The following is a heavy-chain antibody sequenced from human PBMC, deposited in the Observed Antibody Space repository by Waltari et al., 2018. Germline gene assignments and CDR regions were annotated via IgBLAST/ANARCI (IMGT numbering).Heavy chain of an antibody. D-gene: IGHD1-26*01. CDR2: IYHSGST. Sequence: QVQLQESGPGLVKPSGTLSLTCAVSGGSISSSNWWSWVRQPPGKGREWIGEIYHSGSTNYNPSLKSRVTISVDKSKNQFSLKLSSVTAADTAVYYCARSIVGATPGADYYYYGMDVWGQGTTVTVSS. J-gene: IGHJ6*02. CDR1: GGSISSSNW. V-gene: IGHV4-4*02. CDR3: ARSIVGATPGADYYYYGMDV.